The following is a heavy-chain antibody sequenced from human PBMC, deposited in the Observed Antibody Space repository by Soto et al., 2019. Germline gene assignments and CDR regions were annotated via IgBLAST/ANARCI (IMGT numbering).Heavy chain of an antibody. CDR1: GYTFTGYY. D-gene: IGHD1-1*01. CDR2: INPKSGCT. J-gene: IGHJ6*03. Sequence: ASMKVSCKASGYTFTGYYIHWVRQAPGQGLEGIGWINPKSGCTNYAQKVQSWVTMTRDTSISTAFMELSRLRSDYTAVYYCASASAGTTGKTVGDYYYYMDVWGKGTTVTVSS. CDR3: ASASAGTTGKTVGDYYYYMDV. V-gene: IGHV1-2*04.